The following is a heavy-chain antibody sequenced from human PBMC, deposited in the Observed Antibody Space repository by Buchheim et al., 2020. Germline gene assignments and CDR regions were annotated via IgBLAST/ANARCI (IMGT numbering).Heavy chain of an antibody. CDR2: IYPGDSDT. CDR1: GYSFTSYW. J-gene: IGHJ4*02. CDR3: ARGVYSGYDPSLLDY. V-gene: IGHV5-51*03. Sequence: EVQLVQSGAEVKKPGESLKISCTGSGYSFTSYWIGWVRQMPGKGLEWMGIIYPGDSDTRSSPSFQGQVTISADKSIRTSYPEWSSLKASDTAMYYCARGVYSGYDPSLLDYWGQGTL. D-gene: IGHD5-12*01.